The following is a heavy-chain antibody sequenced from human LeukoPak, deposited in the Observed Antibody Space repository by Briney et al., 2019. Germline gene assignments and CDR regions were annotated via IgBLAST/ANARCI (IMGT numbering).Heavy chain of an antibody. Sequence: SVKVSCKASGGTFSSYAISWVRQAPGQGLEWMGGIIPIFGTANYAQKFQGRVTITADESTSTAYMELSSLRSEDTAVYYCARGHGSGYYLGKNYYFDYWGQGTLVTVSS. D-gene: IGHD3-22*01. CDR3: ARGHGSGYYLGKNYYFDY. CDR1: GGTFSSYA. V-gene: IGHV1-69*13. CDR2: IIPIFGTA. J-gene: IGHJ4*02.